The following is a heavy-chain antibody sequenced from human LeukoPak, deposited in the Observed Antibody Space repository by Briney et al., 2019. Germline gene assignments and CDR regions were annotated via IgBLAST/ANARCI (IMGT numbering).Heavy chain of an antibody. CDR2: IYHSGST. D-gene: IGHD3-22*01. V-gene: IGHV4-38-2*01. Sequence: PSQTLSLTCAVSGYSISSGYYWGWIRQPPGKGREWIGSIYHSGSTYYNPSLKSRVTISVDTSKNQFSLKLSSVTAADTAVYYCARHLYYYDSSGYAFDYWGQGTLVTVSS. CDR1: GYSISSGYY. J-gene: IGHJ4*02. CDR3: ARHLYYYDSSGYAFDY.